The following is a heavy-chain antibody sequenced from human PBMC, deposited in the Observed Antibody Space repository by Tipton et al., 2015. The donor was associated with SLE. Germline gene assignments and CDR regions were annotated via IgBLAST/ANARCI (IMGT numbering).Heavy chain of an antibody. CDR3: ARGLSLRQRITLFGVVHWFDP. V-gene: IGHV4-34*01. D-gene: IGHD3-3*01. Sequence: TLSLTCAVYGGSFSGYYWSWIRQPPGKGLEWIGEINHSGSTNYNPSLKSRVTISVDTSKNQFSLKLSSVTAADTAVYYCARGLSLRQRITLFGVVHWFDPWGQGTLVTVSS. J-gene: IGHJ5*02. CDR2: INHSGST. CDR1: GGSFSGYY.